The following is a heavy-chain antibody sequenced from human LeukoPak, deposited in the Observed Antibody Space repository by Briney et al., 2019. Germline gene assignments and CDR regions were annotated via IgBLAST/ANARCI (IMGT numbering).Heavy chain of an antibody. CDR3: ARDSSGYYYGYFDY. D-gene: IGHD3-22*01. CDR2: MNPNSGHT. J-gene: IGHJ4*02. Sequence: GASVKVSCKASGYTFTSYDINWVRQATGQGLEWMGWMNPNSGHTDYAQKLQGRVTMTTDTSTSTAYMELSSLRSEDTAVYYCARDSSGYYYGYFDYWGQGTLVTVSS. V-gene: IGHV1-8*02. CDR1: GYTFTSYD.